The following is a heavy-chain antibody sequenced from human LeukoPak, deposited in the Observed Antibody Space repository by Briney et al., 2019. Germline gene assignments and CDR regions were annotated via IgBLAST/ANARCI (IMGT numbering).Heavy chain of an antibody. J-gene: IGHJ4*02. D-gene: IGHD2-2*02. V-gene: IGHV3-53*01. Sequence: GGSLRLSCTVSGFTVSSNSMSWVRQAPGKGLEWVSFIYSDNTHYSDSVKGRFTISRDNSKNTLYLQMNSLRAEDTAVYYCAKGGGTSCYTASDYWGQGTLVTVSS. CDR2: IYSDNT. CDR3: AKGGGTSCYTASDY. CDR1: GFTVSSNS.